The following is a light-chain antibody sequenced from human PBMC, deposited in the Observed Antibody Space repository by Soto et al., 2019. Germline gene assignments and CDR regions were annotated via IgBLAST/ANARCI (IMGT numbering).Light chain of an antibody. CDR1: QSVSSY. J-gene: IGKJ5*01. Sequence: EIVLTQSPATLSLSPGERATLSCRASQSVSSYLAWYQQKPGQAPRLLIYDASNRATGIPARFSGSGSGTDFTLTISSQEPEDVAVYYCQQRSNWPPITFGQGTRLEIK. CDR3: QQRSNWPPIT. CDR2: DAS. V-gene: IGKV3-11*01.